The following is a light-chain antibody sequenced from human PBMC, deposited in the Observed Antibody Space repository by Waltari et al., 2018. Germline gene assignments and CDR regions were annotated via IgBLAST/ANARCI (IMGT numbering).Light chain of an antibody. J-gene: IGLJ1*01. CDR2: SKD. CDR1: SLRSFY. CDR3: YSRDSSGNPYV. Sequence: SSELTQDPAVSVALGQTVSITCQGDSLRSFYASWYQQKPGQAPVLAIYSKDKRPSSVPHRFAGSTSGDTASLTITLVQSEADADYYRYSRDSSGNPYVFGSGTKVTVL. V-gene: IGLV3-19*01.